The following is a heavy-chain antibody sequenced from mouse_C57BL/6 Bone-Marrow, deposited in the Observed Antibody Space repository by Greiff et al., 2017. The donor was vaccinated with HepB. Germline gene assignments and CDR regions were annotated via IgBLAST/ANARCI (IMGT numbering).Heavy chain of an antibody. J-gene: IGHJ1*03. CDR2: ISSGGSYT. D-gene: IGHD1-1*01. CDR3: ARHDYYGSSYPYFDV. CDR1: GFTFSSYG. V-gene: IGHV5-6*02. Sequence: DVKLQESGGDLVKPGGSLKLSCAASGFTFSSYGMSWVRQTPDKRLEWVATISSGGSYTYYPDSVKGRFTISRDNAKNTLYLQMSSLKSEDTAMYYCARHDYYGSSYPYFDVWGTGTTVTVSS.